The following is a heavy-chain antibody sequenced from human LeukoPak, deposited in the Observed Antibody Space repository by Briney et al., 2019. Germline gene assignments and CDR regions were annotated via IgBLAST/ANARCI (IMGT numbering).Heavy chain of an antibody. D-gene: IGHD3-10*01. V-gene: IGHV4-59*08. CDR3: ARARLWFGGDAFDI. CDR1: SGSFRTYY. Sequence: PSETLSLTCTVSSGSFRTYYWSWIRQPPGKGLEWIGYIFYNEGTSYNPSLKSRVTISVDTSKNQFSLKLSSVTAADTAVYYCARARLWFGGDAFDIWGQGTMVTVSS. J-gene: IGHJ3*02. CDR2: IFYNEGT.